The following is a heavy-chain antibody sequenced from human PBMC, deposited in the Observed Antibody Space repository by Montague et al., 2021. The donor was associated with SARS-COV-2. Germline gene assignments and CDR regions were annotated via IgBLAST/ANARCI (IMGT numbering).Heavy chain of an antibody. CDR1: GGSISSYY. V-gene: IGHV4-59*01. D-gene: IGHD6-19*01. CDR3: ARAIGSMYSSGWYYYYYGMDV. CDR2: IYYSGST. Sequence: SETLSLTCTVSGGSISSYYWSWIRQPPGKGLEWIGYIYYSGSTNYNPSLKSRVTISVDTSKNQFSLKLSSVTAADTAVYYCARAIGSMYSSGWYYYYYGMDVWGHGTTVTVSS. J-gene: IGHJ6*02.